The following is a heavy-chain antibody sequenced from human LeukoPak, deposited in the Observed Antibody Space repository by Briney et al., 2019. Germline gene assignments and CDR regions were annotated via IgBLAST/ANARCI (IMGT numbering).Heavy chain of an antibody. J-gene: IGHJ6*03. CDR3: AKDRYGDYEAPFHYMDA. V-gene: IGHV1-2*02. Sequence: ASVKVSCKASGYTFTSYDINWVRQAPGQGLEWMGWINPNSGVTNYAQKLQGRVTITRDTSIDTAYMQLSRLRSDDTAVYYCAKDRYGDYEAPFHYMDAWGRGTTVTVSS. CDR2: INPNSGVT. D-gene: IGHD5-12*01. CDR1: GYTFTSYD.